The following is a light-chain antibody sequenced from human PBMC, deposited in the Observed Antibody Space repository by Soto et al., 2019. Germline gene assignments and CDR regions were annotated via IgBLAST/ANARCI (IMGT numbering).Light chain of an antibody. CDR2: DVT. CDR3: NSYSGGNTLYV. V-gene: IGLV2-14*01. Sequence: QSVLTQPAAVAGSHVQSITIPCNGTSNDIGGYNFVSWFQQHPGKAPKLLICDVTRRPSGVSDRFSGSKSGNTASLTISGLQAEDEADYYCNSYSGGNTLYVFGSGTKVTVL. J-gene: IGLJ1*01. CDR1: SNDIGGYNF.